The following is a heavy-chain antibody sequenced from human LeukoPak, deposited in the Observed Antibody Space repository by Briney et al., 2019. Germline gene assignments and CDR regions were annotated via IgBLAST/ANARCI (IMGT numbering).Heavy chain of an antibody. CDR2: IYSGGST. V-gene: IGHV3-53*01. D-gene: IGHD1-26*01. CDR3: AKLSIVGAIDDAFDI. CDR1: GFTVSSNY. J-gene: IGHJ3*02. Sequence: PGGSLRLSCAASGFTVSSNYMSWVRQAPGKGLEWVSVIYSGGSTYYADSVKGRFTISRDNSKNTLYLQMNSLRAEDTAVYYCAKLSIVGAIDDAFDIWGQGTMVTVSS.